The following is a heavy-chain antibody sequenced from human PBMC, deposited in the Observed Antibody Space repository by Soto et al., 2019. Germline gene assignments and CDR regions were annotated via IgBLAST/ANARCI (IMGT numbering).Heavy chain of an antibody. CDR1: GYTLTELS. Sequence: ASVKVSCKVSGYTLTELSMHWVRQAPGKGLEWMGGFDPEDGETIYAQKFQGRVTMTEDTSTDTAYMELSSLRSEDTAVYYCETVNVWRRHFYYWGQGTLVTVSS. CDR3: ETVNVWRRHFYY. D-gene: IGHD3-16*01. J-gene: IGHJ4*02. V-gene: IGHV1-24*01. CDR2: FDPEDGET.